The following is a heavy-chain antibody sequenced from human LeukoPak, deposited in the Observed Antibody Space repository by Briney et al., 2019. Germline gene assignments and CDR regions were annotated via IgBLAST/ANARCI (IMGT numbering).Heavy chain of an antibody. V-gene: IGHV3-30*18. CDR2: ISYDGSNK. J-gene: IGHJ4*02. Sequence: GGSLRLSCAASRFTFSSYGMHWVSQAPGKGLEWVAVISYDGSNKYYADSVKGRFTISRDNSKNTLYLQMNSLRAEDTAVYYCAKGFNSWIQLWSFDYWGQGTLVTVSS. D-gene: IGHD5-18*01. CDR3: AKGFNSWIQLWSFDY. CDR1: RFTFSSYG.